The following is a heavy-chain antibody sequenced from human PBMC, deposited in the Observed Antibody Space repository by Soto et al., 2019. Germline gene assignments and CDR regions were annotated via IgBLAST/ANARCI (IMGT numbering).Heavy chain of an antibody. CDR3: ARMTCNICHFDY. V-gene: IGHV4-39*01. Sequence: PSETLSLTCTVSGGSISESAYYWGWIRQTPGKGPEWVGSLYYRGTTYYNPSLKSRVTISVDTPKSQFSLKLSSVTAADTAVYYCARMTCNICHFDYWGQGALVTVPQ. CDR2: LYYRGTT. J-gene: IGHJ4*02. CDR1: GGSISESAYY. D-gene: IGHD3-9*01.